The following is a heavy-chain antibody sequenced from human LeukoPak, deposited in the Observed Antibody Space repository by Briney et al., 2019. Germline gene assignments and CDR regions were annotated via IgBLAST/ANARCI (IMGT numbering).Heavy chain of an antibody. V-gene: IGHV4-31*03. D-gene: IGHD2-15*01. J-gene: IGHJ4*02. CDR2: IYYSGST. CDR3: ARGTDLVVVVAATNTQFDY. Sequence: PSETLSLTCTVSGGSISSGGYYWSWIRQLPGKGLEWIGYIYYSGSTYYNPSLKGRVTISVDTSKNQFSLKLSSVTAADTAVYYCARGTDLVVVVAATNTQFDYWGQGTLVTVSS. CDR1: GGSISSGGYY.